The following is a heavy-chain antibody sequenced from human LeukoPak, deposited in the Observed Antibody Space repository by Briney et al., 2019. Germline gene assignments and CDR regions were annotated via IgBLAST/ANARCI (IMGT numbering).Heavy chain of an antibody. V-gene: IGHV4-59*01. J-gene: IGHJ3*02. CDR2: IYYSGST. CDR1: GGSISSYY. Sequence: PSETLSLTCTVSGGSISSYYWSWIRQPPGKGLEWIGYIYYSGSTKYNPSLKSRVTISVDTSKNQFSLKLSSVTAADTAVYYCARVSSNNWYNERGAFDIWGQGTMVTVPS. CDR3: ARVSSNNWYNERGAFDI. D-gene: IGHD6-13*01.